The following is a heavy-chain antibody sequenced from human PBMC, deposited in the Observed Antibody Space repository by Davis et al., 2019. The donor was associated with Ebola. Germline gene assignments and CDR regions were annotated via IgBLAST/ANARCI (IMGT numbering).Heavy chain of an antibody. CDR1: GGSISSYY. D-gene: IGHD5-18*01. CDR3: ARDGGYNYGEGAFDI. V-gene: IGHV4-59*12. Sequence: SETLSLTCTVSGGSISSYYWSWIRQPPGKGLEWIGYIYYGGSTNYNPSLKSRVTISVDTSKNQFSLNLHSATAADTAVYYCARDGGYNYGEGAFDIWGQGTKVTVSS. CDR2: IYYGGST. J-gene: IGHJ3*02.